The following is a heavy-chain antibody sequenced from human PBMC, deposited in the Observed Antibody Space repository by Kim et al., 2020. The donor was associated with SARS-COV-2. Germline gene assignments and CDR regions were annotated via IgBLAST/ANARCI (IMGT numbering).Heavy chain of an antibody. Sequence: GGSLRLSCAASGFTFGDFGMHWVRQVPGKGLEWVSSINWNSGSIDYADSVKGRFTISRDNAKNALFLQMTRLRPEDTASYYCAKDLRGSYFSFFDSWGQG. CDR1: GFTFGDFG. J-gene: IGHJ4*02. V-gene: IGHV3-9*01. D-gene: IGHD1-26*01. CDR3: AKDLRGSYFSFFDS. CDR2: INWNSGSI.